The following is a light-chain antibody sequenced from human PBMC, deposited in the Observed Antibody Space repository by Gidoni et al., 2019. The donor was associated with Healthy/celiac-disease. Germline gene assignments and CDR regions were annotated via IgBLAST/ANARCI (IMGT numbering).Light chain of an antibody. CDR2: AAS. V-gene: IGKV1-39*01. CDR1: QSISSY. Sequence: DIQMTQSPSSLSASVGDRVTITCRASQSISSYLNWYQQKPGKAPKLLIYAASSLQSGVPSRFSDSGSGTDFTLPISSLQPEDFATYYCQQSYSTPWTFGQGTKVEIK. CDR3: QQSYSTPWT. J-gene: IGKJ1*01.